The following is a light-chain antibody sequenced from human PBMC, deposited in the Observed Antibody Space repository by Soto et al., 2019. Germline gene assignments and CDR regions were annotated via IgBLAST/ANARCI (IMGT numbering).Light chain of an antibody. Sequence: EIVLTQSPGTLSLSPGERATLSCRASQSVTGSYLAWYQQKPGQSPGLLIYGASSRATGIPDRFSGSGSGTDFTLTISRLEPEDFAVYFCQQYGSPWTFGQGTKVEIK. J-gene: IGKJ1*01. CDR3: QQYGSPWT. CDR1: QSVTGSY. CDR2: GAS. V-gene: IGKV3-20*01.